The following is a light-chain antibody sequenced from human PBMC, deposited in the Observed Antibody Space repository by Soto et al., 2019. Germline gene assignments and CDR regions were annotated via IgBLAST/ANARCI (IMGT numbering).Light chain of an antibody. CDR3: QAWDSSTDVV. CDR2: QDS. Sequence: SYEPTQPRSVSVSPGQTASITCSGDKLGDKYACWYQQKPGQSPVLVIYQDSKRPSGIPERFSGSNSWNTATLTISGTQAMDEADYYCQAWDSSTDVVFGGGTKLTVL. V-gene: IGLV3-1*01. CDR1: KLGDKY. J-gene: IGLJ2*01.